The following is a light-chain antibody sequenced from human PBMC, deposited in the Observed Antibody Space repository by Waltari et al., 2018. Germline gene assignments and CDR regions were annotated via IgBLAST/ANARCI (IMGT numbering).Light chain of an antibody. CDR1: SSDVGSYTF. CDR3: CSYTTSDTFV. J-gene: IGLJ2*01. V-gene: IGLV2-23*02. CDR2: EAS. Sequence: QSALTQPASVSGSPGPSITISCTGTSSDVGSYTFVTWYQQHPGKAPNLMIYEASKRPSGVSNRFSGSKSGNTASLTISGLQAEDEADYYCCSYTTSDTFVFGGGTKLTVL.